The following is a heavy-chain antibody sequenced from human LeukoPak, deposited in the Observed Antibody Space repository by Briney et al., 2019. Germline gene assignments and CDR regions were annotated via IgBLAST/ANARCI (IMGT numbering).Heavy chain of an antibody. D-gene: IGHD3-22*01. J-gene: IGHJ4*02. V-gene: IGHV3-21*01. CDR2: ITSSSSYI. CDR1: GFTFSTYN. Sequence: GGTLRLSCAASGFTFSTYNMNWVRQAPGKGLEWVSSITSSSSYIYYADSVKGRFTISRDNAKNSLYLQMNSLRAEDTAVYYCALSTVGGYYDSSGFTGFDYWGQGTLVTVSS. CDR3: ALSTVGGYYDSSGFTGFDY.